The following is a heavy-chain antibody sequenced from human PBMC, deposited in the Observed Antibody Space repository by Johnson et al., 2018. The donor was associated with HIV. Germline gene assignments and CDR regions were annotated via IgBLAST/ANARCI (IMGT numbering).Heavy chain of an antibody. J-gene: IGHJ3*02. Sequence: QMLLVESWGGVVQPGRSLRLSCAASGFTFSSYPMHWVRQAPGKGLEWVAIISYDGGSKYYADSVKGRFTVSRDNSKNTLYLQMNSLRAEDTAVYYCARDAGVDDAFDIWGQGTMVTVSS. CDR1: GFTFSSYP. CDR3: ARDAGVDDAFDI. CDR2: ISYDGGSK. D-gene: IGHD3-3*01. V-gene: IGHV3-30*14.